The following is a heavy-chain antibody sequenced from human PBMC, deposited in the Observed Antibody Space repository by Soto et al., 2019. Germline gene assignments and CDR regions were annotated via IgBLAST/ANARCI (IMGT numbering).Heavy chain of an antibody. J-gene: IGHJ5*02. CDR3: AGDRMSLSSWYGIWFDT. CDR2: IWYDGSNK. D-gene: IGHD6-13*01. V-gene: IGHV3-33*01. Sequence: QVQLVESGGGVVQPGRSLRLSCAASGFTFSSYGMHWVRQAPGKGLEWVAVIWYDGSNKYYADSVKGRFTISRDNSKNTLYLQMNSLRAEDTAVYYCAGDRMSLSSWYGIWFDTWGQGTLVTVSS. CDR1: GFTFSSYG.